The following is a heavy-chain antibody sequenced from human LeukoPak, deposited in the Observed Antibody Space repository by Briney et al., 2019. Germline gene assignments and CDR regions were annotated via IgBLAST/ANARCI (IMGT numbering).Heavy chain of an antibody. CDR2: IIPIFGTA. J-gene: IGHJ5*02. CDR3: ARVHEIAARDRDWNWFDP. CDR1: GGTFSSYA. Sequence: SVKVSCKASGGTFSSYAISWVRQAPGQGLEWMGGIIPIFGTANYAQKFQGRVTITTDESTSTAYMELSSLRSEDTAVYYCARVHEIAARDRDWNWFDPWGQGTLVTVSS. D-gene: IGHD6-6*01. V-gene: IGHV1-69*05.